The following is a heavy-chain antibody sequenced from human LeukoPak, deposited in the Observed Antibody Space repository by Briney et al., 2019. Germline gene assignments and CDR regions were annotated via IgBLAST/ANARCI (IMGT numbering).Heavy chain of an antibody. D-gene: IGHD6-13*01. CDR1: GGSVSSSSYY. V-gene: IGHV4-61*01. Sequence: PSETLSLTCSVSGGSVSSSSYYWSWIRQPPGKGLEWIGYIYYTGNTNYNPSLKSRVTISIDTSRSQFSLKLSSVTAADTAVYYCARGAHEAAGVLNYWGQGSLVTVSS. CDR2: IYYTGNT. CDR3: ARGAHEAAGVLNY. J-gene: IGHJ4*02.